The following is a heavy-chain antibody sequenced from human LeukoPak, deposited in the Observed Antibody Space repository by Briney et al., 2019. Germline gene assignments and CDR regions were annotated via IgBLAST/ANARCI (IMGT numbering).Heavy chain of an antibody. D-gene: IGHD6-19*01. V-gene: IGHV4-59*08. CDR3: ARQLRGEAVAGHLQPFDY. CDR2: ISYSGST. CDR1: GGSLSRYY. J-gene: IGHJ4*02. Sequence: SETLSLTCTVSGGSLSRYYWSLIRQPPGKGLEWIGYISYSGSTNYNPSLKSRVTISVDTSKNQFSLKLSSVTAADTAVYFCARQLRGEAVAGHLQPFDYWGQGTLVTVSS.